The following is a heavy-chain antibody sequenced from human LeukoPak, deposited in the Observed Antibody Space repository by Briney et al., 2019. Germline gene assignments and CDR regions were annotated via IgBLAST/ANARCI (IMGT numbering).Heavy chain of an antibody. J-gene: IGHJ4*02. V-gene: IGHV3-30*02. D-gene: IGHD3-9*01. CDR2: IRYDGSNK. CDR1: GFTFSSYG. Sequence: GGSLRLSCAASGFTFSSYGMHWFRQAPGKGLEWVAFIRYDGSNKYYADSVKGRFTISRDNSKNTLYLQMNSLRAEDTAVYYCAKDPNYDILTGPFDYWGQGTLVTVSS. CDR3: AKDPNYDILTGPFDY.